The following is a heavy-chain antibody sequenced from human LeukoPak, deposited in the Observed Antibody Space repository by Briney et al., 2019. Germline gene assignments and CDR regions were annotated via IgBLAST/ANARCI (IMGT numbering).Heavy chain of an antibody. CDR1: GYTFTSYG. CDR2: INPNINGT. J-gene: IGHJ4*02. V-gene: IGHV1-2*02. D-gene: IGHD6-25*01. Sequence: EASVKVSCKASGYTFTSYGINWARQAPGQGLEWMGWINPNINGTNYAQKFQGRVTMTGDRSISTAYMELSRLRSDDTAVYYCARERTPGSGYGVDYWGQGTVVTVSS. CDR3: ARERTPGSGYGVDY.